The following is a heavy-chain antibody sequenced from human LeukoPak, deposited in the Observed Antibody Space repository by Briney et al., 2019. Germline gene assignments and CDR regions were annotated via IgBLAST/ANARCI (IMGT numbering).Heavy chain of an antibody. Sequence: GGSLRLSCAASGFTFDDYGLHWVRQVPGKGLEWVSGINYQSARFDADSVKGRFTISRGNAKNLLYLLMDSLRPEDSALYYCVKDAGIAARPWYFDSWGQGTQVIVSS. V-gene: IGHV3-9*01. J-gene: IGHJ4*02. CDR3: VKDAGIAARPWYFDS. D-gene: IGHD6-6*01. CDR2: INYQSARF. CDR1: GFTFDDYG.